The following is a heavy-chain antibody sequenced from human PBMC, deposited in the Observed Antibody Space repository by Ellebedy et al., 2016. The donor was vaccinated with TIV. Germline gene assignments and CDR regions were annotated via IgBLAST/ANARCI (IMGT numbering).Heavy chain of an antibody. Sequence: GGSLRLSCAVSGFSFSSYWMGWVRQAPGKGLEWVANIYQDGTKQYYEDSVKGRFAISRDNAQTSLYLQMNSLGADDTAMYYCASDGSYGDYRSPTHAFVMWGQGTMVSVSS. CDR3: ASDGSYGDYRSPTHAFVM. CDR1: GFSFSSYW. D-gene: IGHD4-17*01. V-gene: IGHV3-7*01. J-gene: IGHJ3*02. CDR2: IYQDGTKQ.